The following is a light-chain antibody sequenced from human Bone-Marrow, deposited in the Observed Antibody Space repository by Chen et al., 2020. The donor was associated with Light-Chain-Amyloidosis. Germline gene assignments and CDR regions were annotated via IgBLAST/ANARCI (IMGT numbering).Light chain of an antibody. CDR3: KQYYSTPPVYT. J-gene: IGKJ2*01. Sequence: DFVLTQSPDSLAVSLGERATINCKSSRSVLFSGNNKNYLAWYQQKPGQPPKLLIYWASTRESGVPDRFSGSGSGTDFTLTISSLQAEDVAIYYCKQYYSTPPVYTFGQGTKLEIK. CDR2: WAS. V-gene: IGKV4-1*01. CDR1: RSVLFSGNNKNY.